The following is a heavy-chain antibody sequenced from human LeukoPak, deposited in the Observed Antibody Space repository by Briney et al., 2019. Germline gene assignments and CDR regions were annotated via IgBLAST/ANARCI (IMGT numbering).Heavy chain of an antibody. J-gene: IGHJ4*02. D-gene: IGHD3-16*01. Sequence: SETLSLTCTVSGGSISSYYWSWIRQPPGKGLEWIGYIYYSGSTNYKPSLKSRVTISVDTSKNQFSLKLSSVTAADTAVYYCARAANPAYYDYVWGDYWGQGTLVTVSS. V-gene: IGHV4-59*01. CDR1: GGSISSYY. CDR3: ARAANPAYYDYVWGDY. CDR2: IYYSGST.